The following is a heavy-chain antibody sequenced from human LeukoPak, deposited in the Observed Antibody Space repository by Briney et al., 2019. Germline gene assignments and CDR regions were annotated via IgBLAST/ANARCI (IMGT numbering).Heavy chain of an antibody. CDR1: GFTVSSNY. Sequence: GGSLRLSCAASGFTVSSNYMSWVRQAPGKGLEWVSVIYSGGSTYYADSVKGRFTISRDNSKNTLYLQMNSLRAEDTAVYYCAKVFSPYYYGSGSYSNCFDYWGQGTLVTVSS. D-gene: IGHD3-10*01. J-gene: IGHJ4*02. V-gene: IGHV3-53*01. CDR2: IYSGGST. CDR3: AKVFSPYYYGSGSYSNCFDY.